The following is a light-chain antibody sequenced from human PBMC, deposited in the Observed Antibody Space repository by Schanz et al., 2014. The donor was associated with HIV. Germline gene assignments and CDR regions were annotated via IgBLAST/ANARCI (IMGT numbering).Light chain of an antibody. J-gene: IGLJ3*02. CDR1: SSDVGGYNY. V-gene: IGLV2-14*03. CDR2: DVS. CDR3: SSYTNSSPWV. Sequence: QSALTQPASVSGTPGQSITISCTGSSSDVGGYNYVSWYQQHPDKAPKLMIYDVSDRPSGVSDRFSGSKSDNTASLTISGLQADDEADYYCSSYTNSSPWVFGGGTKLTVL.